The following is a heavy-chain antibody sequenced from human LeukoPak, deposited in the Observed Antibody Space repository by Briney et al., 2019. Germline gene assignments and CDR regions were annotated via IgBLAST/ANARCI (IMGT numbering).Heavy chain of an antibody. Sequence: ASAKVSCKASGGTFSSYAISWVRQAPGQGLEWMGRIIPILGIANYAQKFQGRVTITADKSTSTAYMELSSLRSEDTAVYYCARDQPYYDFWSGYYTNGMDVWGQGTTVTVSS. CDR3: ARDQPYYDFWSGYYTNGMDV. CDR1: GGTFSSYA. D-gene: IGHD3-3*01. CDR2: IIPILGIA. V-gene: IGHV1-69*04. J-gene: IGHJ6*02.